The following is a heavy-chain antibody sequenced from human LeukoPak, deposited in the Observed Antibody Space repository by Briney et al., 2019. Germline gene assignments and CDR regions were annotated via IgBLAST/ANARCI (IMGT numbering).Heavy chain of an antibody. D-gene: IGHD6-19*01. V-gene: IGHV3-30*02. Sequence: GGSLRLSCAASGFTFSSYGMHWVRQAPGKGPEWVAFIRYDGSNKYYADSVKGRFTISRDNAKNSLYLQMNSLRVEDTAVYYCARGPVSSSGFFGYWGQGTLVTVSS. CDR3: ARGPVSSSGFFGY. CDR1: GFTFSSYG. CDR2: IRYDGSNK. J-gene: IGHJ4*02.